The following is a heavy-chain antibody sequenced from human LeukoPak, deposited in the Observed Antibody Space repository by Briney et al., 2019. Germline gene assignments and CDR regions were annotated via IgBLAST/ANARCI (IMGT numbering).Heavy chain of an antibody. J-gene: IGHJ6*03. Sequence: GGSLRLSCAASEFTFSNAWMSWVRQAPGKGLEWVGHIKSETDGGTTEYAAPVKRRFTISRDDSKNTLYLQMNSLKTEDTAVYYCTTEVNYYYYMDVWGKGTTVTVSS. CDR1: EFTFSNAW. D-gene: IGHD3-22*01. CDR3: TTEVNYYYYMDV. V-gene: IGHV3-15*01. CDR2: IKSETDGGTT.